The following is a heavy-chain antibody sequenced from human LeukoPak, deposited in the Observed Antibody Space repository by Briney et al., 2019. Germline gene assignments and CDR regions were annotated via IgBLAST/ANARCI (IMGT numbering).Heavy chain of an antibody. D-gene: IGHD2-21*02. J-gene: IGHJ4*02. CDR2: IKQDEGEK. V-gene: IGHV3-7*01. Sequence: PGGSLRLSCAASGFTFSSYWMSWARRAPGKGLEWVANIKQDEGEKYYMDSVKGRFTIFRDNAKNSLSLQMSSLRADDTAVYYCARVGRDSKYGYFDFWGQGTLVTVSS. CDR1: GFTFSSYW. CDR3: ARVGRDSKYGYFDF.